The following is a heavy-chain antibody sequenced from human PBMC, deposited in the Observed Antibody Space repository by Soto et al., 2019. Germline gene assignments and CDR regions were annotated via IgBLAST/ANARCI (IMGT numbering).Heavy chain of an antibody. D-gene: IGHD6-19*01. J-gene: IGHJ4*02. CDR3: ARYYRGSGRYFFDY. CDR1: GFTSISSF. Sequence: WGSLRLSCVASGFTSISSFIVFIRQSPGKGLEWVANINQDGGVTYYVDSVEGRFTISRDNTKDSLYLQMNSLRGEDTAIYYCARYYRGSGRYFFDYWGQGTPVTVSS. CDR2: INQDGGVT. V-gene: IGHV3-7*03.